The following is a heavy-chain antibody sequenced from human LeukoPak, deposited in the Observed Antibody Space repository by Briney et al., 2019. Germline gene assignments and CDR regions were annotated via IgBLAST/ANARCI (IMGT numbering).Heavy chain of an antibody. V-gene: IGHV3-15*01. Sequence: KPGGSLRLSCAASGFTFRNAGMSWVRQAPGKGLEWVGRIKSTTDGGTTDYAAPVKGRFTISRDDSKSTVYLQMSSLKTEDTAVYFCAHRDTTMVRVDYWGQGTLVTVSS. CDR2: IKSTTDGGTT. CDR1: GFTFRNAG. J-gene: IGHJ4*02. D-gene: IGHD5-18*01. CDR3: AHRDTTMVRVDY.